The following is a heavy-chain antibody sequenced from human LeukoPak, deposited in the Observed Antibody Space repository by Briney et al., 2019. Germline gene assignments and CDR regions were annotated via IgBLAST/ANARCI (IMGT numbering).Heavy chain of an antibody. V-gene: IGHV3-23*01. CDR1: GFTFSSYA. D-gene: IGHD3-22*01. CDR2: ISGSGGST. J-gene: IGHJ4*02. Sequence: GGSLRLSCAASGFTFSSYAMSWVRQAPGKGLEWVSAISGSGGSTYYADSVKGRFTISRDNSKNTLYLQMNSLRAEDTAVYYCARDNHYYDSSGYSYWGQGTLVTVSS. CDR3: ARDNHYYDSSGYSY.